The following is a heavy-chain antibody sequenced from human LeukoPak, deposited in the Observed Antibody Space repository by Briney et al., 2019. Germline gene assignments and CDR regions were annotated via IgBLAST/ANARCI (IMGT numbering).Heavy chain of an antibody. J-gene: IGHJ4*02. CDR3: ARSNYGSGSYIDY. Sequence: SVKVSCKTSGGTFSSSAITWVRQAPGQGLEWMGRIIPILGIANYAQKFQGRVTITADKSTSTAYMELSSLRSEDTAVYYCARSNYGSGSYIDYWGQGTLVTVSS. CDR2: IIPILGIA. V-gene: IGHV1-69*04. CDR1: GGTFSSSA. D-gene: IGHD3-10*01.